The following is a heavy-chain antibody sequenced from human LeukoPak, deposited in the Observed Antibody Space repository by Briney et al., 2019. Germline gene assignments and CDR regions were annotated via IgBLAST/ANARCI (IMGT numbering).Heavy chain of an antibody. J-gene: IGHJ5*02. CDR3: AKDPYSSSWYGSRNWFDP. CDR2: ISGSGGST. D-gene: IGHD6-13*01. CDR1: GFTFSSYA. V-gene: IGHV3-23*01. Sequence: GSLRLSCAASGFTFSSYAMSWVRQAPGKGLEWVSAISGSGGSTYYADSVKGRFTISRDNSKNTLYLQMNSLRAEDTAVYYCAKDPYSSSWYGSRNWFDPWGQGALVTVSS.